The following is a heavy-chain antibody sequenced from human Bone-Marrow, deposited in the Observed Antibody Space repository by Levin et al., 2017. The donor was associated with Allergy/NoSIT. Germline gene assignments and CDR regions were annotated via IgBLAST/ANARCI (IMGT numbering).Heavy chain of an antibody. CDR1: GLTFSDAY. D-gene: IGHD2-2*01. Sequence: LSLTCADSGLTFSDAYMTWIRQAPGKGLEWLSYISPSGTPIFYADSVKGRFTVSRDNAKNSLSLQMDSLRAEDTAVYYCASERCSSAGCYLDFWGQGSLVTVSS. CDR2: ISPSGTPI. V-gene: IGHV3-11*01. CDR3: ASERCSSAGCYLDF. J-gene: IGHJ4*02.